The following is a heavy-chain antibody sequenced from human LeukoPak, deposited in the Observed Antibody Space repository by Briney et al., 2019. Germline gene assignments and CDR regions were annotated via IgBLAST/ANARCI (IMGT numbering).Heavy chain of an antibody. D-gene: IGHD6-19*01. Sequence: WASVKVSCKASGYTFTGYYMHWVRQAPGQGLEWMGWINPNSGGTKNAQKFQGRVTMTRDTSISTAYMELSRLRSDDTAVYYCARVLFYSSGNKSNRVDYWGQGTLVIVSS. V-gene: IGHV1-2*02. CDR3: ARVLFYSSGNKSNRVDY. J-gene: IGHJ4*02. CDR2: INPNSGGT. CDR1: GYTFTGYY.